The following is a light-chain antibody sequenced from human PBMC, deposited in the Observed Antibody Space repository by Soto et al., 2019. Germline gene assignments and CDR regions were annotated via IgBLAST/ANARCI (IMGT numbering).Light chain of an antibody. CDR1: QSISNW. V-gene: IGKV1-5*03. CDR3: QQRSNWPPT. Sequence: DIQMTQSPSTLSASVGDRVTITCRASQSISNWLAWYQQKPGKAPKLLIYKASNLQIGVPSRFSGSGSGTEFSLTISSLQPDDFATYYCQQRSNWPPTFGHGTKVDIK. J-gene: IGKJ1*01. CDR2: KAS.